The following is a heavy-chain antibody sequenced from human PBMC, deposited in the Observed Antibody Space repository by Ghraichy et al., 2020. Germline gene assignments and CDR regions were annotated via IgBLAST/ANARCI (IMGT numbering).Heavy chain of an antibody. CDR2: ISTDGGRT. D-gene: IGHD2-2*01. Sequence: GASLRLSCAASGFTFSHYAMHWVRQAPGQGLEYVSAISTDGGRTYYADSVKGRFTISRDNSKNTLYLQMGSLRAEDAAVYYCARGQGYCTSTLCYGDYFDYWGQGTLVTVSP. CDR3: ARGQGYCTSTLCYGDYFDY. CDR1: GFTFSHYA. J-gene: IGHJ4*02. V-gene: IGHV3-64*02.